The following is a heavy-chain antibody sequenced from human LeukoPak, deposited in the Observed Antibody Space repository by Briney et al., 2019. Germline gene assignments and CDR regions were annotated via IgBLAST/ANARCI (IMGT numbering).Heavy chain of an antibody. CDR1: GFIFNDYA. D-gene: IGHD3-16*02. CDR2: ISWNSSSI. CDR3: ARRWGSYRYFDY. V-gene: IGHV3-9*01. Sequence: GGSLRLSCVASGFIFNDYAIHWVRQAPGKGLEWVSGISWNSSSIGYAESVKGRFTISRDNAKNSLYLQMNSLRAEDTALYFCARRWGSYRYFDYWGQGTLVTVS. J-gene: IGHJ4*02.